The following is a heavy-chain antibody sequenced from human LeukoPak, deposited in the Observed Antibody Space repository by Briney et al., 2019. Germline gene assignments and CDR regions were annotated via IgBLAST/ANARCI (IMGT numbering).Heavy chain of an antibody. V-gene: IGHV1-2*02. CDR3: ARPSGYDTYYFDY. CDR1: GYTFTGYY. CDR2: INPNSGGT. Sequence: VASVKVSCKASGYTFTGYYMHWVRQAPGQGLEWMGWINPNSGGTNYAQKFQGRVTMTRDTSISTAYMELSRLRSDDTAVYYCARPSGYDTYYFDYWGQGTPVTVSS. J-gene: IGHJ4*02. D-gene: IGHD5-12*01.